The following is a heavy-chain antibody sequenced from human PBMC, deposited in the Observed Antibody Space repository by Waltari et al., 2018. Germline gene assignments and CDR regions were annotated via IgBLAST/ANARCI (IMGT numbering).Heavy chain of an antibody. CDR1: GGSISSGSYY. J-gene: IGHJ3*02. V-gene: IGHV4-61*02. Sequence: QVQLQESGPGLVKPSQTLSLTCTVSGGSISSGSYYWSWIRQPAGKGLEWIGRIYTSGRTNYHPSLKSRVTISVDTSKNQFSLKLSSVTAADTAVYYCARSNSWFGELSPWTAFDIWGQGTMVTVSS. D-gene: IGHD3-10*01. CDR2: IYTSGRT. CDR3: ARSNSWFGELSPWTAFDI.